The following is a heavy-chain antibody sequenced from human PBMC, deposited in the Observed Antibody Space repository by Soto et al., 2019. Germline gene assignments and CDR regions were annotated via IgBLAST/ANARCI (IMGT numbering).Heavy chain of an antibody. Sequence: QVQLVESGGGLVKPGGSLSLSCAASGFTFSDYYMSWIRQAPGKGLEWVSYISSSGSAIYYADSVKGRFTMSRDNAKNSLYLQMNSLRAEDTAVYYCARVSSGWHAFANLDYWGQGTLVTVSS. CDR1: GFTFSDYY. J-gene: IGHJ4*02. V-gene: IGHV3-11*01. CDR2: ISSSGSAI. CDR3: ARVSSGWHAFANLDY. D-gene: IGHD6-19*01.